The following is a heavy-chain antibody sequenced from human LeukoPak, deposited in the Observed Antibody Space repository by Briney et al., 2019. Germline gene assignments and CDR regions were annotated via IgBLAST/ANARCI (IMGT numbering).Heavy chain of an antibody. V-gene: IGHV3-48*03. J-gene: IGHJ4*02. CDR3: ARSPPDY. Sequence: PGGSLRLSCAASGFTFSSYEMNWVRQAPGKGLEWVSFTGVSGITIYYADSVKGRFTISRDNAKNSLYLQMNSLRAEDTAIYYCARSPPDYWGQGTLVTVSS. CDR1: GFTFSSYE. CDR2: TGVSGITI.